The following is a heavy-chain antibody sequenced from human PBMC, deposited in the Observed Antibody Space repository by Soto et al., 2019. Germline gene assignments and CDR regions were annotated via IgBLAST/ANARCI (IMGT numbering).Heavy chain of an antibody. D-gene: IGHD2-2*01. Sequence: QITLKESGPTLVKPTQTLTLTCTFSGFSLTTSGVGVGWIRQPPGKALEWLALIYWDDSKRYSPPLHSRLTITKDTSKNQVDLTVTNMNPADTGTYYCAHRLYARSDDAFDIWGQGTMVYVSS. J-gene: IGHJ3*02. CDR1: GFSLTTSGVG. CDR2: IYWDDSK. V-gene: IGHV2-5*02. CDR3: AHRLYARSDDAFDI.